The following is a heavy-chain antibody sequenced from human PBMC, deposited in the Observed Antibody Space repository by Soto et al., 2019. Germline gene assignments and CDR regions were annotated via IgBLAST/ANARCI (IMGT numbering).Heavy chain of an antibody. V-gene: IGHV1-69*13. Sequence: ASVKVSCKASGGTLSSYAISWVRQAPGQGLEWMGGTIPIFGTANYAQKFQGRVTITADESTSTAYMELSSLRSEDTAVYYCARDRYSGYEPLYFDYWGQGTLVTVSS. J-gene: IGHJ4*02. CDR1: GGTLSSYA. D-gene: IGHD5-12*01. CDR3: ARDRYSGYEPLYFDY. CDR2: TIPIFGTA.